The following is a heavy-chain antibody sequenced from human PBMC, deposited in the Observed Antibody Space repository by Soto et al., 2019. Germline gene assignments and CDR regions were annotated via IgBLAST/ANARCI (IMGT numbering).Heavy chain of an antibody. V-gene: IGHV3-23*01. CDR2: ISGSGFKK. CDR3: AKNQGVELVPLATVDWFDP. Sequence: PGGSLRLSCAAPGIIFENFGMSWVRPAPGKGLEWISSISGSGFKKYYADSVKGRFTISRDNSKSTVYLELNNLSAEDTAVYHCAKNQGVELVPLATVDWFDPWGQGSVVTVSS. D-gene: IGHD1-26*01. J-gene: IGHJ5*02. CDR1: GIIFENFG.